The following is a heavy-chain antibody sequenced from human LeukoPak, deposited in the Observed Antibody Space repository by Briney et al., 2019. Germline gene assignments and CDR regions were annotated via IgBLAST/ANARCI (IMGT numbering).Heavy chain of an antibody. CDR2: IIPIFGTA. V-gene: IGHV1-69*01. CDR1: GGTFSSYA. Sequence: GSAVKVSCKASGGTFSSYAISWVRQAPGQGLEWMGGIIPIFGTANYAQKFQGRVTITADESTSTAYMELSSLRSEDTAVYYCARDESIAAAGFDYWGQGTLVTVSS. CDR3: ARDESIAAAGFDY. J-gene: IGHJ4*02. D-gene: IGHD6-13*01.